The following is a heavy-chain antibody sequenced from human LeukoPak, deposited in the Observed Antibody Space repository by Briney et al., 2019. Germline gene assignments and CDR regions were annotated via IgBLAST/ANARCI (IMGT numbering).Heavy chain of an antibody. V-gene: IGHV4-34*01. D-gene: IGHD3-3*01. J-gene: IGHJ6*02. CDR3: GATRFLEWFPYYYYGMDV. CDR1: GGSFSGYY. Sequence: SETLSLTCAVYGGSFSGYYWSWIRQPPGKGLEWIGEINHSGSTNYNPSLKSRVTISVDTSKNQFSLKLSSVTAADTAVYYCGATRFLEWFPYYYYGMDVWGQGTTVTVSS. CDR2: INHSGST.